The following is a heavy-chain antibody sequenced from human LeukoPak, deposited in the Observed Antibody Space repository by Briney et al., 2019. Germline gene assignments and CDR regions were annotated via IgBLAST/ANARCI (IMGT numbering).Heavy chain of an antibody. CDR2: ISAYNGNT. V-gene: IGHV1-18*01. D-gene: IGHD2-2*01. J-gene: IGHJ5*02. Sequence: ASVKVSCKASGYTFTNYGISWVRHAPGQGLGWMGCISAYNGNTNYAQKLQGRVTMTTDTSTTTAYMELRSLRSDDTAVYYCARGGVVPPAVVNWFGPWGQGTLVTVSS. CDR3: ARGGVVPPAVVNWFGP. CDR1: GYTFTNYG.